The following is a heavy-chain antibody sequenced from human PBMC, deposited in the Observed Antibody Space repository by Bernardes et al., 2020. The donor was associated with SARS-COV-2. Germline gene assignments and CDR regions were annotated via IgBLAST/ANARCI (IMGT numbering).Heavy chain of an antibody. D-gene: IGHD5-12*01. CDR2: ISGDEGNT. V-gene: IGHV1-18*01. J-gene: IGHJ5*02. CDR1: GYTFTSYG. CDR3: ATVVGYSYGGGWFDP. Sequence: ASVKVSCKASGYTFTSYGISWVRQAPGQGLEWMGWISGDEGNTNYAHKFHGRVTMTTDTSTSTAHMELRSLRSDDTAVYYCATVVGYSYGGGWFDPWGQGTLLTVSS.